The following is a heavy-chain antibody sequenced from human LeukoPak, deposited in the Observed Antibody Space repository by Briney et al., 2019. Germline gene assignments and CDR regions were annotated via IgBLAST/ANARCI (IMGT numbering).Heavy chain of an antibody. CDR1: GFTFSSYA. Sequence: GGSLRLSCAASGFTFSSYAMSWVRQAPGKGLEWVSAISGSGGSTYYADSVKGRFTISRDNSKNTLYLQMNSLRADDTAVYYCANSDYYDSSGYYAEATLAYWGQGTLVTVSS. J-gene: IGHJ4*02. D-gene: IGHD3-22*01. CDR3: ANSDYYDSSGYYAEATLAY. V-gene: IGHV3-23*01. CDR2: ISGSGGST.